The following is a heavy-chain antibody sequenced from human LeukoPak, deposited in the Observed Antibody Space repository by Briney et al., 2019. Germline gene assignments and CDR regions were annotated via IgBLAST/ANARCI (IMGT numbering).Heavy chain of an antibody. D-gene: IGHD6-13*01. Sequence: SVKVSCKASGGTFSSYAISWVRRAPGQGLEWMGGIIPIFGTANYAQKFQGRVKITADESTSTAYMELSSLRSEDTAVYYCASIIGAAAGTNYSYMDVWGKGTTVTVSS. V-gene: IGHV1-69*13. CDR1: GGTFSSYA. J-gene: IGHJ6*03. CDR2: IIPIFGTA. CDR3: ASIIGAAAGTNYSYMDV.